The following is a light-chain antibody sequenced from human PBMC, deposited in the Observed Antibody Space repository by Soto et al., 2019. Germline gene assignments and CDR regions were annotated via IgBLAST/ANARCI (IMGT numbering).Light chain of an antibody. J-gene: IGKJ1*01. CDR2: DAS. V-gene: IGKV3-20*01. CDR3: QQTAHSPLT. Sequence: EIGLTQSPGTLSLSPGERATLSCRASQSVTNNYVAWYQQKPGQAPRLLIHDASSRATGIPDRFSGGGSGTDFTLTISRLEPEDFAVYVCQQTAHSPLTFGQGTRVDI. CDR1: QSVTNNY.